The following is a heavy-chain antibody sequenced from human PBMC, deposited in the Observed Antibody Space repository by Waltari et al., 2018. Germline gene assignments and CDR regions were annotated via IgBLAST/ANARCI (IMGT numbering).Heavy chain of an antibody. J-gene: IGHJ4*02. CDR1: GFSFTTYS. CDR3: ARWRGQQSEFDS. CDR2: IRQDYGV. D-gene: IGHD3-3*01. Sequence: EVQLVESGGGLVPPGGSLRLSCSAAGFSFTTYSMAWVRQAPGKGLEWVANIRQDYGVEYVDSVKGRFTISRDSAKNSMYLQMNSLRAEDTAMYYCARWRGQQSEFDSWGPGTLVTVSS. V-gene: IGHV3-7*03.